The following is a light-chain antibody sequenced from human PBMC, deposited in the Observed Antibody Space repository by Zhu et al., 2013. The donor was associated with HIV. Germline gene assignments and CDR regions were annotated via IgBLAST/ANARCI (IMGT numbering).Light chain of an antibody. Sequence: DIQMTQSPSTLSASVGDRVTITCRASQSISIWLAWYQQKPGKAPKLLIYQVSSLESGVPSRFSGSGSGTEFTLTISSLQPDDFATYYCQQYNGYSRGTFGQGTKLEIK. CDR2: QVS. CDR3: QQYNGYSRGT. V-gene: IGKV1-5*03. J-gene: IGKJ2*02. CDR1: QSISIW.